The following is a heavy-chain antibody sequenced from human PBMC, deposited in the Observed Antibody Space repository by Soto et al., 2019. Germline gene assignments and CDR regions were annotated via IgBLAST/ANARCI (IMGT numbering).Heavy chain of an antibody. J-gene: IGHJ6*03. D-gene: IGHD5-18*01. CDR1: GGSISSYY. CDR3: ARRVQLWLPTYDYCYYMDV. CDR2: IYYSGST. V-gene: IGHV4-59*08. Sequence: QVQLQESGPGLVKPSETLSLTCTVSGGSISSYYWSWIRQPPGKGLEWIGYIYYSGSTNYNPSLKSQVTISVDTSKNQFSLKLSSVTAADTAVYYCARRVQLWLPTYDYCYYMDVWGKGTTVTVSS.